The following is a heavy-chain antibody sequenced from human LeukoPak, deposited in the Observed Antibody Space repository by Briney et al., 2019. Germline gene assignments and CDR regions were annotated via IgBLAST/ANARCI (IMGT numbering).Heavy chain of an antibody. Sequence: ASVKVSCKASGYTFTGYYMHWVRQAPGQGLEWMGWIHPNSGETNYAQNFQGRVTMTRDTSINTAYMELSRLRSDDTAVYYCARDKDWNYGYYYYYMDVWGKGTTVTVSS. CDR1: GYTFTGYY. CDR2: IHPNSGET. V-gene: IGHV1-2*02. J-gene: IGHJ6*03. D-gene: IGHD1-7*01. CDR3: ARDKDWNYGYYYYYMDV.